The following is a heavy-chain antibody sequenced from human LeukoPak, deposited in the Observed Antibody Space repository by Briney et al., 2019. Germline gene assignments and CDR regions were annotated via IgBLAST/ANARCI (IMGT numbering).Heavy chain of an antibody. V-gene: IGHV3-30*02. D-gene: IGHD2-2*01. CDR2: IRYDGSNK. Sequence: GGSLRLSCAASGFTFSSYGMHWVRQAPGKGLEGVAFIRYDGSNKYYADSVKGRFTISRDNSKNTLYLQMNSLRAEDTAVYYCAKRLRIVVVPAAIKWFDPWGQGTLVTVSS. CDR3: AKRLRIVVVPAAIKWFDP. CDR1: GFTFSSYG. J-gene: IGHJ5*02.